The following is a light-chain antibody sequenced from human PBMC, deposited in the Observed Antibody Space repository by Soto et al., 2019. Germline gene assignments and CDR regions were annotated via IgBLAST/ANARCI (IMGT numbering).Light chain of an antibody. CDR1: SSDVGAYNF. V-gene: IGLV2-14*03. CDR3: SSYTISRTYV. CDR2: NVY. Sequence: QSALTQPASVSGSPGQSITISCTGTSSDVGAYNFVSWHQQRPGKAPKLIIYNVYDRPSGISYRFSGSKSGNTASLTISGLQGEDEADYYCSSYTISRTYVFGTGTKVTVL. J-gene: IGLJ1*01.